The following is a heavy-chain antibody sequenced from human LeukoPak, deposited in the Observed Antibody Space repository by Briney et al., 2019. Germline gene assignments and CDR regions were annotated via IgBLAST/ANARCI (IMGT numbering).Heavy chain of an antibody. D-gene: IGHD5-24*01. CDR1: GYTFTGYY. V-gene: IGHV1-2*02. J-gene: IGHJ4*02. CDR3: ARDGTGVYNLVQY. Sequence: GASVKVSCKASGYTFTGYYMHWVRQAPGQGLEWMGWINPNSGGTNYAQTFQGRVTMTRDTSISAVYMELSRLRSDDTAVYYCARDGTGVYNLVQYWGQGTLVTVSS. CDR2: INPNSGGT.